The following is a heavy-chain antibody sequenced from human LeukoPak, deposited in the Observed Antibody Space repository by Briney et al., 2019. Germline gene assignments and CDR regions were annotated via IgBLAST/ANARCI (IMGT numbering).Heavy chain of an antibody. CDR3: ASYNGYAK. Sequence: ASVKVSCKTSGYTFTSYDINWLRQATGQEPEWMGRVSPNSGDSDYAQKFQGRVTMTRDTSISTAYMELSSLTYEDTAVYYCASYNGYAKWGQGTLVTVSS. D-gene: IGHD5-12*01. V-gene: IGHV1-8*01. J-gene: IGHJ4*02. CDR2: VSPNSGDS. CDR1: GYTFTSYD.